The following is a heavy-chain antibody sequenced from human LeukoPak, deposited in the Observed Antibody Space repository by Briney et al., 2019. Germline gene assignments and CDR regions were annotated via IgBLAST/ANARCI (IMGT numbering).Heavy chain of an antibody. CDR1: GFTFDNYA. J-gene: IGHJ4*02. Sequence: GGSLRLSCAASGFTFDNYAMHWVRQAPGKGLEWVSGISWNTGGIGYADSVKGRFTISRDNAKNSLYLQMNSLRAEDTAVYYCASSSIAARPHHDYWGQGTLVTVSS. D-gene: IGHD6-6*01. CDR3: ASSSIAARPHHDY. V-gene: IGHV3-9*01. CDR2: ISWNTGGI.